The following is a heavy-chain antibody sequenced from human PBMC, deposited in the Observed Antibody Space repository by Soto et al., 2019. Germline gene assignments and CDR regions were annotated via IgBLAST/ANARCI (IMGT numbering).Heavy chain of an antibody. J-gene: IGHJ4*02. D-gene: IGHD6-19*01. CDR3: ERREGNRRAWSDPFDY. V-gene: IGHV5-10-1*01. CDR2: IDPTDSYT. Sequence: GESLKISCQGSGYSFTTYWISWVRQMPGKGLEWMGRIDPTDSYTNYSPSFQGHVTISVDKSISTAYLQWSSLKASDTAMYYCERREGNRRAWSDPFDYWGQGTLVTVSS. CDR1: GYSFTTYW.